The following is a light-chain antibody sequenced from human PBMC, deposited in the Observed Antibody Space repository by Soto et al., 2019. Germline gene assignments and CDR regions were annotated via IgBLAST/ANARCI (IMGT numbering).Light chain of an antibody. V-gene: IGKV3-20*01. CDR2: GAS. CDR1: QSVGSNS. J-gene: IGKJ2*01. Sequence: EIVLTQSPGTLSLSPGERXXLSCXASQSVGSNSLAWYQQKPGQAPRLLIYGASSRATGIPDRFSGSGSGTDFTLTISRLXPEDXXXYXXXXXXXSPPRYTFGQGTKLEIK. CDR3: XXXXXSPPRYT.